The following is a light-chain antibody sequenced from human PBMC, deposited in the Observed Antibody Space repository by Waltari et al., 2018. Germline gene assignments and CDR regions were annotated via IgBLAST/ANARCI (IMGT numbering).Light chain of an antibody. CDR3: SSYAGTDVV. CDR2: EVS. V-gene: IGLV2-8*01. J-gene: IGLJ2*01. Sequence: QSALPQPPSASGSPGQSVTISCTGTSSDVGGYNYVSWYQQHPGKAPKLMIYEVSKRPSGVPDRCSGSKSGNTASLTVSGLQAEDEADYYCSSYAGTDVVFGGGTKLTVL. CDR1: SSDVGGYNY.